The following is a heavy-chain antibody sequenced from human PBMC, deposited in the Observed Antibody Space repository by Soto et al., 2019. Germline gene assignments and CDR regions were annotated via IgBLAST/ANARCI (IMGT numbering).Heavy chain of an antibody. V-gene: IGHV3-11*01. J-gene: IGHJ4*02. CDR2: ISSSGRTI. CDR3: ARNSEHFES. CDR1: GFTLSDYY. Sequence: GGSLRLSCAASGFTLSDYYMSWIRQAPGKGLEWISYISSSGRTIYYADSAKGRFTTSRDNAKNSLYLQLNSLRAEDTAVYYCARNSEHFESWGQGVLVTVSS. D-gene: IGHD6-13*01.